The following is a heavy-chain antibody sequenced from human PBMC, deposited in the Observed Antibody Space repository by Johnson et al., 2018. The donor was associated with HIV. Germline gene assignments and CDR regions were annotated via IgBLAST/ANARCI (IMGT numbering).Heavy chain of an antibody. CDR3: VRWGSGWSAFDI. CDR2: IKHDGSEK. Sequence: VQLVESGGGVVQPGRYLRLSCAASGLTFSRYWMSWVRQAAGKGLTWVANIKHDGSEKYYVDSVKGRFTISRDNAKNSVYLQMSSLRPEDTAVYFCVRWGSGWSAFDIWGQGTMVTVSS. D-gene: IGHD6-19*01. CDR1: GLTFSRYW. J-gene: IGHJ3*02. V-gene: IGHV3-7*03.